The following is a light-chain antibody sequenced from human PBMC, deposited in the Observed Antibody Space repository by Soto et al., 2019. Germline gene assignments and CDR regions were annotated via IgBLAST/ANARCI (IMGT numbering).Light chain of an antibody. J-gene: IGKJ3*01. Sequence: EIVLTQSPATLSLSPGERATLSCRASQSVGRDFACYQQKPGQIPRLLIYDASNRATGIPARFSGSGSGTDFNLIISSLEPEDFAVYYCQHRHNFGPGTKVEIK. CDR2: DAS. CDR1: QSVGRD. CDR3: QHRHN. V-gene: IGKV3-11*01.